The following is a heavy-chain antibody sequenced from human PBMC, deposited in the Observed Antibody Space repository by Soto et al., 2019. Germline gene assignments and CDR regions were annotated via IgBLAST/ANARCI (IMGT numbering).Heavy chain of an antibody. V-gene: IGHV5-51*01. CDR2: IYPGDSDT. Sequence: GESLKISCKGSGYSFTTYWIGWVRQMPGKGLEWMGIIYPGDSDTRYSPTFQGQVTISVDRSISTAYLQWSSLKASDTAMYYCARHLYHDSRGIYSPFDYWGQGIQVTVSS. CDR1: GYSFTTYW. D-gene: IGHD3-22*01. CDR3: ARHLYHDSRGIYSPFDY. J-gene: IGHJ4*02.